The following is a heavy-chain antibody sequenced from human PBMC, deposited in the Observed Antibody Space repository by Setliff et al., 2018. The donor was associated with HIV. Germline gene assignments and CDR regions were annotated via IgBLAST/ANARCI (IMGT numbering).Heavy chain of an antibody. D-gene: IGHD4-4*01. CDR3: VKGGDYNRRGFFDS. J-gene: IGHJ4*01. CDR2: ISRSGVST. V-gene: IGHV3-23*01. Sequence: GGSLRLSCVVSGLTFSTSAMSWVRQGPGKGLHWVAGISRSGVSTHYADPVKGRFSISRDNSKNTRLLQMNSRRVEDTALYYCVKGGDYNRRGFFDSWGLGTLVTVSS. CDR1: GLTFSTSA.